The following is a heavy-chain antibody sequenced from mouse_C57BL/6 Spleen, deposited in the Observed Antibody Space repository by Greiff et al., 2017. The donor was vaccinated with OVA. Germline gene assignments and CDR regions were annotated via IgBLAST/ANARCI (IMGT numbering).Heavy chain of an antibody. D-gene: IGHD2-4*01. Sequence: QVQLQQPGAELVRPGTSVKLSCKASGYTFTSYWMHWVKQRPGQGLEWIGVIDPSDSYTNYNQKFKGKATLTVDTSSSTAYMQLSSLTSEDSAVYFCARKNYDYPWFAYWGQGTLVTVSA. CDR3: ARKNYDYPWFAY. CDR2: IDPSDSYT. V-gene: IGHV1-59*01. CDR1: GYTFTSYW. J-gene: IGHJ3*01.